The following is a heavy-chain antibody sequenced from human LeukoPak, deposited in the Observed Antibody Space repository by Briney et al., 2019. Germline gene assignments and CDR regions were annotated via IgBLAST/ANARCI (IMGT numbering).Heavy chain of an antibody. J-gene: IGHJ4*02. CDR2: IYYSGST. Sequence: SETLSLTCTVSGGSISSSSYYWGWIRQPPGKGLEWIGSIYYSGSTYYNPSLKSRVTISVDTSKNQFSLKLSSVTAADTAVYYCARAPVVAIYFDYRGQGTLVTVSS. CDR3: ARAPVVAIYFDY. V-gene: IGHV4-39*07. D-gene: IGHD5-12*01. CDR1: GGSISSSSYY.